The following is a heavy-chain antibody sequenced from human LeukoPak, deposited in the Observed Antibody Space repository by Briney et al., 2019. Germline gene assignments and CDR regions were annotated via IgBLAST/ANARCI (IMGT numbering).Heavy chain of an antibody. V-gene: IGHV4-59*08. CDR2: IYDSGST. Sequence: SETLSLTCTVSGGSIGSNYWSWIRQPPGKGLEWIGYIYDSGSTNYNPSLRSRVTISADTSKNQFSLKLSSVTAADMAVYYCARREYSSGWYYFDYWGQGTLVTVSS. CDR3: ARREYSSGWYYFDY. J-gene: IGHJ4*02. D-gene: IGHD6-19*01. CDR1: GGSIGSNY.